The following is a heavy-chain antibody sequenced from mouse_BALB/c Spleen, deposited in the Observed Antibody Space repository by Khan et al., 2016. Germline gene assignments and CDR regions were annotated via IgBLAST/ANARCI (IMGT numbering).Heavy chain of an antibody. V-gene: IGHV7-3*02. CDR1: GFTFTDYY. CDR2: IRNKANGYTT. Sequence: EVELVESGGGLVQPGGSLRLSCATSGFTFTDYYMSWVRQPPGKALEWLGFIRNKANGYTTEYSASVKGRFTISRDNSQSILYLQMKTLSAEDSATYYCASDNYCDYWGQGPTLTVSS. J-gene: IGHJ2*01. CDR3: ASDNYCDY.